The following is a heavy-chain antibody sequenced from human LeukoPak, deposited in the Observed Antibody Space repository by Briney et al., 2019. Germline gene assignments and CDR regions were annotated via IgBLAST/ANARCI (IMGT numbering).Heavy chain of an antibody. J-gene: IGHJ4*02. CDR1: GFIFSNYA. D-gene: IGHD3-10*01. Sequence: GGSLRLSCAASGFIFSNYALTWVRQAPGQGLEWVSSISGSGSGTYYADSVKGRFTISRDNSKNTLYLQMNSLRAEDTAVYYCAGRGSGSYFDYWGQGTLVTVSS. V-gene: IGHV3-23*01. CDR3: AGRGSGSYFDY. CDR2: ISGSGSGT.